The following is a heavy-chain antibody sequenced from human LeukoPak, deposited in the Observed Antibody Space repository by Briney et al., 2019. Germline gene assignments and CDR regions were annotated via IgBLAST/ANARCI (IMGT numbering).Heavy chain of an antibody. J-gene: IGHJ4*02. CDR2: IWFDGSNK. Sequence: GGSLRLSCAASGFTFSSYGMHWVRQAPGKGLEWVAVIWFDGSNKGYADSVKGRFTISRDNSKKTLYLQMNSLRAEDTAVYYCARDKAADFDYWGQGTLVTVSS. CDR1: GFTFSSYG. CDR3: ARDKAADFDY. D-gene: IGHD6-25*01. V-gene: IGHV3-33*08.